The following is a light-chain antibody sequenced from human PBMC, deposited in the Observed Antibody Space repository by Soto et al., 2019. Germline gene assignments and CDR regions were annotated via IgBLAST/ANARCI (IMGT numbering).Light chain of an antibody. V-gene: IGKV1-5*01. CDR2: DAS. J-gene: IGKJ1*01. CDR1: QGIRSY. Sequence: IQMTQSHSTLSASVGDRVTITCRSSQGIRSYLAWYQQKPGRAHKLLVYDASTLESGVPSSFSGSGSGTEFTLTISSLQTDDFATYYCQQYKSYSSWTFGPGTKLDI. CDR3: QQYKSYSSWT.